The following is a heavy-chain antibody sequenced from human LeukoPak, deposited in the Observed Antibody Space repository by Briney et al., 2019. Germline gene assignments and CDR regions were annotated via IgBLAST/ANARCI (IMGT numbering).Heavy chain of an antibody. CDR1: GFIFNDYW. CDR3: ATGVYYFDN. Sequence: SGGSLRLSCAASGFIFNDYWMSWVRQAPSKGLEWVANINEAGAEIYYLDSVKGRFTISRDNAKNSLYLQMNSLRAEDTAVYYCATGVYYFDNWGQGTLVTVSS. V-gene: IGHV3-7*01. J-gene: IGHJ4*02. D-gene: IGHD2-8*01. CDR2: INEAGAEI.